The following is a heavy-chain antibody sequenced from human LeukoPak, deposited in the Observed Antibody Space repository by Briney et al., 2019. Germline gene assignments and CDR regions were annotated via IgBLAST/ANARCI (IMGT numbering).Heavy chain of an antibody. CDR2: ISYDGSNK. Sequence: PGGSLRLSCAASGFTFSSYAMHWVRQAPGKGLEWVAVISYDGSNKYYADSVKGRFTISRDNSKNTLYLQMNSLRAEATAVYYCARAAVAGLFDYWGQGTLVTVSS. CDR3: ARAAVAGLFDY. J-gene: IGHJ4*02. CDR1: GFTFSSYA. V-gene: IGHV3-30*04. D-gene: IGHD6-19*01.